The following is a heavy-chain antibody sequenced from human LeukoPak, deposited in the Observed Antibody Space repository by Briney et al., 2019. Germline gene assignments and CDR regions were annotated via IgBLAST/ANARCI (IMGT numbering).Heavy chain of an antibody. CDR2: ISGSGGST. CDR3: AKVVVGAVNFDY. CDR1: EFTFSSYW. Sequence: GGSLRLSCAASEFTFSSYWMSWVRQAPGKGLEWVSAISGSGGSTYYADSVKGRFTISRDNSKNTLYLQMNSLRAEDTAVYYCAKVVVGAVNFDYWGQGTLVTVSS. J-gene: IGHJ4*02. D-gene: IGHD1-26*01. V-gene: IGHV3-23*01.